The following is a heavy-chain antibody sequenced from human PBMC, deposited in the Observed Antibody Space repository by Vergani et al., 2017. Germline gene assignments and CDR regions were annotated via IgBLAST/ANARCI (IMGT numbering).Heavy chain of an antibody. CDR1: GGSISSGGYY. CDR3: AREVPGARSWYFDY. J-gene: IGHJ4*02. D-gene: IGHD4/OR15-4a*01. V-gene: IGHV4-31*03. CDR2: IYYSGST. Sequence: QMQLQESGPGLVKPSQTLSLTCTVSGGSISSGGYYWSWIRQHPGKGLEWIGYIYYSGSTYYNPSLKSRVTMSVDTSKTQFSLKLSSVTAADTAVYFCAREVPGARSWYFDYWGQGTLVTVSS.